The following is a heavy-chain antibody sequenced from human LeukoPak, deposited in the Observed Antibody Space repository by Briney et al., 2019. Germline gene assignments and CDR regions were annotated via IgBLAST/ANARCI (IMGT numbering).Heavy chain of an antibody. CDR3: TRQYSSSYYSDY. CDR1: GGSFSGFH. Sequence: SETLSLTCAVSGGSFSGFHWSWIRQPPGGGLEWIADINHSGTTNYNPSLKSRVTISVDTSKNQFSLDLESMTAADTAVCYCTRQYSSSYYSDYWGQGTLVTVSS. D-gene: IGHD6-6*01. V-gene: IGHV4-34*01. J-gene: IGHJ4*02. CDR2: INHSGTT.